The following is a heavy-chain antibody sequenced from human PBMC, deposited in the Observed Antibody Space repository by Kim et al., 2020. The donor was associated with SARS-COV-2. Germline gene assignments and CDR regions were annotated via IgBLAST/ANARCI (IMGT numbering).Heavy chain of an antibody. Sequence: GGSTYSADSVKGRFTSSRDNSKNTLYLQMNSLRAEDPAVYYCAKSMIFDSWGQGTLVTVSS. V-gene: IGHV3-23*01. J-gene: IGHJ4*02. CDR3: AKSMIFDS. D-gene: IGHD3-22*01. CDR2: GGST.